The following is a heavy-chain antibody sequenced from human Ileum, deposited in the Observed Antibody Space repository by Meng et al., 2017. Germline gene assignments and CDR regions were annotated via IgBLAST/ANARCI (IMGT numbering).Heavy chain of an antibody. CDR1: GYSFTNYA. CDR3: ARERQTSGEDY. CDR2: INTDNGET. J-gene: IGHJ4*02. V-gene: IGHV1-3*04. D-gene: IGHD2-15*01. Sequence: QVQLVQSWAEVKKPWASVKVSCKASGYSFTNYAIQWVRQAPGQRLEWVGWINTDNGETTYSQNFQDRVTLNRDTSAGTVYMYLNSLISEDTAIYYCARERQTSGEDYWGQGTLVTVSS.